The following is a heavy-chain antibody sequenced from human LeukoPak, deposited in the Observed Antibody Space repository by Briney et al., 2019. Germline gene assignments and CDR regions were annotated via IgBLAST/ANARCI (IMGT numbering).Heavy chain of an antibody. J-gene: IGHJ6*03. CDR3: ARVDRYHFYLDV. CDR2: IIPIFGTP. CDR1: GGTFRTYS. Sequence: SVKVSCKASGGTFRTYSVTWVRQAPGQGLEWMGGIIPIFGTPNYAQKFQGRVKVTTDDATGTAYMELSSLMSEDTAIYHCARVDRYHFYLDVWGKGTPVTVSS. V-gene: IGHV1-69*05.